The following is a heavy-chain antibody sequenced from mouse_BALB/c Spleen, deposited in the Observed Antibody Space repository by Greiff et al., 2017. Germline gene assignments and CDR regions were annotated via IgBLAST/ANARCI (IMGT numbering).Heavy chain of an antibody. Sequence: EVKLMESGGGLVQPGGSLKLSCAVSGFTFSSYGMSWVRQTPDKRLELVATINSNGGSTYYPDSVKGRFTISRDNAKNTLYLQMSSLKSEDTAMYYCASLYDYDGGWFAYWGQGTLVTVSA. J-gene: IGHJ3*01. D-gene: IGHD2-4*01. V-gene: IGHV5-6-3*01. CDR1: GFTFSSYG. CDR2: INSNGGST. CDR3: ASLYDYDGGWFAY.